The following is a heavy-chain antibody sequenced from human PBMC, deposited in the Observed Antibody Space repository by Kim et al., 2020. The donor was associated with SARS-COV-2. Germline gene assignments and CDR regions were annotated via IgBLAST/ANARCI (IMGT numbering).Heavy chain of an antibody. V-gene: IGHV3-74*01. Sequence: PDSVKGRFPIPRENAKNTLYLQMNSLRVEDTAVNYCARGYSGNYRIDYWGQGTLVTVSS. J-gene: IGHJ4*02. CDR3: ARGYSGNYRIDY. D-gene: IGHD1-26*01.